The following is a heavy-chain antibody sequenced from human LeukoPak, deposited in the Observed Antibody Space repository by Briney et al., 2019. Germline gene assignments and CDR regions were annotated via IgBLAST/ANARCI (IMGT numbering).Heavy chain of an antibody. Sequence: GGSLRLSCAVSGFIISGNYMSWVRQAPGKGLEWVSVIYTGGATYYADSVKGRFTISRDNSKNTLYLQMNSLRAEDTALYYCARGLVVGGTGVWAFDIWGQGTMVTVSS. CDR2: IYTGGAT. CDR1: GFIISGNY. J-gene: IGHJ3*02. D-gene: IGHD1-26*01. V-gene: IGHV3-53*01. CDR3: ARGLVVGGTGVWAFDI.